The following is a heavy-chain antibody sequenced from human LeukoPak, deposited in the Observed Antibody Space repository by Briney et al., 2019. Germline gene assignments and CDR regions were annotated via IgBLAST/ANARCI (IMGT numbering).Heavy chain of an antibody. Sequence: ASVKVSCKASGYTFTSYAMNWVRQAPGQGLEWMGWISAYNGNTNYAQKLQGRVTMTTDTSTSTAYMELRSLRSDDTAVYYCAREGYSYGYEAENWFDPWGQGTLVTVSS. V-gene: IGHV1-18*01. CDR2: ISAYNGNT. CDR3: AREGYSYGYEAENWFDP. CDR1: GYTFTSYA. D-gene: IGHD5-18*01. J-gene: IGHJ5*02.